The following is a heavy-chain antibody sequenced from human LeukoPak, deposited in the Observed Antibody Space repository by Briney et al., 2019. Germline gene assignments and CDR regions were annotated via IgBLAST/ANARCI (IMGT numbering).Heavy chain of an antibody. J-gene: IGHJ3*02. Sequence: SETLSLTCTVSGYSISSGYFWGWIRQSPVKGLEWIGSIYPSGSTYYNPSLKSRVTISVDTSKNQFSLRLNSVTAADTPVYYCARVGSVAGSGVPFDIWGQGTMVTVSS. CDR3: ARVGSVAGSGVPFDI. CDR1: GYSISSGYF. V-gene: IGHV4-38-2*02. CDR2: IYPSGST. D-gene: IGHD3-10*01.